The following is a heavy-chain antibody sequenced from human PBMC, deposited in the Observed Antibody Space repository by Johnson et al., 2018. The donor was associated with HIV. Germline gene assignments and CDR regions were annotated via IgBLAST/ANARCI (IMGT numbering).Heavy chain of an antibody. D-gene: IGHD2-15*01. Sequence: VQLVESGGGLIQPGGSLRLSCAASGFTVSSNYMSWVRQAPGKGLEWVSVIYSGGSKYYADSVKGRFTISRDNSKNTLSLQMSSLRGEDTAVYYCAREPSGCSGGSCYSWGAFDIWGQGTMVTVSS. CDR2: IYSGGSK. CDR1: GFTVSSNY. V-gene: IGHV3-53*01. CDR3: AREPSGCSGGSCYSWGAFDI. J-gene: IGHJ3*02.